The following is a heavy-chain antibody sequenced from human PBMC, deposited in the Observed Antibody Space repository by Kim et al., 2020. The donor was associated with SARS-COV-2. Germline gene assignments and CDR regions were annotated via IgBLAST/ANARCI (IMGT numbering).Heavy chain of an antibody. CDR3: ARGKSIAAAGICWFDP. CDR2: INHSGST. D-gene: IGHD6-13*01. CDR1: GGSFSGYY. J-gene: IGHJ5*02. V-gene: IGHV4-34*01. Sequence: SETLSLTCAVYGGSFSGYYWSWIRQPPGKGLEWIGEINHSGSTNYNPSLKSRVTISVDTSKNQFSLKLSSVTAADTAVYYCARGKSIAAAGICWFDPWG.